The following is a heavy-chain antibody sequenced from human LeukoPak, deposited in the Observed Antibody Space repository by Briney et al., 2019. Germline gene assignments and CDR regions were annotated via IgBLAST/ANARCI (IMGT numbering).Heavy chain of an antibody. CDR3: ARSRSSEIVVVTAINDY. V-gene: IGHV4-34*01. CDR2: INHSGST. D-gene: IGHD2-21*02. Sequence: SETLSLTCAVSGGSFSGYYWSWIRQPPGKGLEWIGEINHSGSTNYNPSLKSRVTISVDTSKNQFSLRLSSVTAAETTVYYCARSRSSEIVVVTAINDYWGQGTLVTVSS. CDR1: GGSFSGYY. J-gene: IGHJ4*02.